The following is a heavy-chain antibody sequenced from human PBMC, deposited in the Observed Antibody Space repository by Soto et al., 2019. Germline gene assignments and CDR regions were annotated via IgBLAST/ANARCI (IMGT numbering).Heavy chain of an antibody. CDR3: ARDWEKNWFDP. J-gene: IGHJ5*02. Sequence: EVQLVESGGGLVQPGGSLRLSCAASGFTFSSYSMNWVRQAPGKGLEWVSYISSSSSTIYYADSVKGRFTISRDNAKNSLYLQMNSLRAEDTAVYYCARDWEKNWFDPWGQGTLVTVSS. V-gene: IGHV3-48*01. CDR1: GFTFSSYS. CDR2: ISSSSSTI. D-gene: IGHD1-26*01.